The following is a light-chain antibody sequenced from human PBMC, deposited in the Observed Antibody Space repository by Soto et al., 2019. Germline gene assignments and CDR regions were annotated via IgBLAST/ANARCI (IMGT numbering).Light chain of an antibody. CDR2: NAS. CDR3: LHYHNYPGA. J-gene: IGKJ1*01. V-gene: IGKV1-5*03. Sequence: EIQMTQSPSTLSVSVGDRVTLSCRASQSVYNYLAWYQQKPGKAPKLLIYNASTVESGIPSRFSGSGSGTEFTLTISSLQSDDFAVYYCLHYHNYPGAFGQGTKVDIK. CDR1: QSVYNY.